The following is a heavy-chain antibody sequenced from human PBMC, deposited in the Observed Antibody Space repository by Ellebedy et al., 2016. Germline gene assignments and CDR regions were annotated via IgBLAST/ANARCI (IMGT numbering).Heavy chain of an antibody. CDR3: ARGRVSAFDI. CDR1: GDSVSSNGVA. J-gene: IGHJ3*02. V-gene: IGHV6-1*01. CDR2: TYYRSKWYN. Sequence: SETLSLTCGISGDSVSSNGVAWNWIRQSPSRGLEWLGRTYYRSKWYNDYAVSIKSRITINPDTSKNQFSLHLNSVTPEDTAVYYCARGRVSAFDIWGQGTMVTVSS.